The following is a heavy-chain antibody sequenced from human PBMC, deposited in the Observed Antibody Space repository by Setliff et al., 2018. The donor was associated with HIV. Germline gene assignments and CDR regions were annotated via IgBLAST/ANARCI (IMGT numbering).Heavy chain of an antibody. CDR1: GYKFTGHH. V-gene: IGHV1-2*06. CDR2: INPNMGDT. Sequence: ASVKVSCKASGYKFTGHHIQWMRQAPGQGLEWMGRINPNMGDTQYAQKFQGRIIMTRYTSINTVYMELSSLTSDDTTLYYCARQDIPTGYYLFDYWGQGTQVPSPQ. CDR3: ARQDIPTGYYLFDY. J-gene: IGHJ4*02. D-gene: IGHD3-9*01.